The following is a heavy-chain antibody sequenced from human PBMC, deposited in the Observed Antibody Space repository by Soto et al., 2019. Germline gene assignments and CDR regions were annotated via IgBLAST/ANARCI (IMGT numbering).Heavy chain of an antibody. CDR3: AREKLGTTFFDN. Sequence: SETLSLTCSVAGFAISLGYYWSWVRQPPGKGLEWIGSIYPSVSSYHNPSLETRVRLSIDTSKNQFTLNLTSVTAADTALYYCAREKLGTTFFDNWGQGIQVTVSS. J-gene: IGHJ4*02. CDR2: IYPSVSS. D-gene: IGHD1-1*01. V-gene: IGHV4-38-2*02. CDR1: GFAISLGYY.